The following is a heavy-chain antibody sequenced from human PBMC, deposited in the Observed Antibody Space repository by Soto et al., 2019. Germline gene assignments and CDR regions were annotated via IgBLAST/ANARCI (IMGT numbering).Heavy chain of an antibody. D-gene: IGHD6-19*01. Sequence: GSLRLSCAASGFTFSSYAMSWVRQAPGKGLEWVSVISGSGDSTYYADSVKGRFTISRDNSKNTLYLQMNSLRAEDTAVYYCARRSSGWYFDYWGQGTLVTVS. J-gene: IGHJ4*02. V-gene: IGHV3-23*01. CDR1: GFTFSSYA. CDR2: ISGSGDST. CDR3: ARRSSGWYFDY.